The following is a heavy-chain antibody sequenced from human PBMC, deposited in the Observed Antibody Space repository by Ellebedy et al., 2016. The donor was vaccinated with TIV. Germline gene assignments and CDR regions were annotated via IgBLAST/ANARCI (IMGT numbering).Heavy chain of an antibody. Sequence: GESLKISCAASGFTFSSYWMHWVRQAPGKGLVWVSLINSDGSRTTYAVSVKGRFTISRDNAENTLYLQMNSLSAEDTAVYYCASRGVAVQGADYWGQGTLVTVSS. CDR2: INSDGSRT. D-gene: IGHD3-10*01. CDR1: GFTFSSYW. V-gene: IGHV3-74*01. J-gene: IGHJ4*02. CDR3: ASRGVAVQGADY.